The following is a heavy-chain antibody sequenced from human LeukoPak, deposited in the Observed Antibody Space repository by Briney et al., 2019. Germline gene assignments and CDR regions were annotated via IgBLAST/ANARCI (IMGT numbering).Heavy chain of an antibody. D-gene: IGHD2-2*01. Sequence: GGSLRLSCAASGFIVSSNYMSWVRQAPGKGLEWVSVIYSGGSTYYADSVKGRFSISRDNSKNTLYLQMNSLRAEDTAVYYCASWAIRYCGSTSCYASGMDVWGQGTTVTVSS. CDR3: ASWAIRYCGSTSCYASGMDV. J-gene: IGHJ6*02. V-gene: IGHV3-53*01. CDR2: IYSGGST. CDR1: GFIVSSNY.